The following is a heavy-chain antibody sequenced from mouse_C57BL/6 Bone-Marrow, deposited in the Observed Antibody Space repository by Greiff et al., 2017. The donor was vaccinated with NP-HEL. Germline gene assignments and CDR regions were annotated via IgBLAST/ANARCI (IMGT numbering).Heavy chain of an antibody. CDR2: IFPGSGST. Sequence: QVQLKESGPELVKPGASVKISCKASGYTFTDYYINWVKQRPGQGLEWIGWIFPGSGSTYYNEKFKGKATLTVDKSSSTAYMLLSSLTSEDSAVYFCARGGLFLRAFDYWGQGTTLTVSS. V-gene: IGHV1-75*01. CDR1: GYTFTDYY. D-gene: IGHD6-1*01. CDR3: ARGGLFLRAFDY. J-gene: IGHJ2*01.